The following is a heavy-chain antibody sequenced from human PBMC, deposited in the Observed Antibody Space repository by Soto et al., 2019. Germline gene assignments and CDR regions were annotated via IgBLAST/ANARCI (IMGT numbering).Heavy chain of an antibody. CDR2: ISAYNGNT. V-gene: IGHV1-18*01. Sequence: QVQLVQSGAEVKKPGASVKVSCKASGYTFTSYGISWVRQAPGQGLEWMGWISAYNGNTNYAQKLQGRATMTTDTSTSTAYMELRSLRSDDTAVYYCARWGPTVSSDYYYYMDVWGKGTTVTVSS. CDR3: ARWGPTVSSDYYYYMDV. J-gene: IGHJ6*03. CDR1: GYTFTSYG. D-gene: IGHD4-17*01.